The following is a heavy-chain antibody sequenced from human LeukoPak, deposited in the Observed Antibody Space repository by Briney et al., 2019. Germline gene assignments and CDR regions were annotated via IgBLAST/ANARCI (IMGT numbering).Heavy chain of an antibody. Sequence: ASVKVSCKASGYTFTSYYMHWVRQAPGQGLEWMGIINPRGGSTSYAQKFQGRVTMTRDMSTSTVYMELSSLRSEDTAVYYCARVAYCSGGSCPNWFDPWGQGTLVTVSS. CDR2: INPRGGST. J-gene: IGHJ5*02. CDR1: GYTFTSYY. D-gene: IGHD2-15*01. CDR3: ARVAYCSGGSCPNWFDP. V-gene: IGHV1-46*01.